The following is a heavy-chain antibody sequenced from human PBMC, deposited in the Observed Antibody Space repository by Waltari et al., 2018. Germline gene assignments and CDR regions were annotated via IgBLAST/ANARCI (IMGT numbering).Heavy chain of an antibody. CDR3: ARTRIQLWLSGGDAFDI. CDR2: INHSGST. J-gene: IGHJ3*02. Sequence: QVQLQQWGAGLLKPSETLSLTCAVYGGSFSGYYWRWIRQPPGKGLEWIGEINHSGSTNYNPSLKSRVTISVDTSKNQFSLKLSSVTAADTAVYYCARTRIQLWLSGGDAFDIWGQGTMVTVSS. CDR1: GGSFSGYY. D-gene: IGHD5-18*01. V-gene: IGHV4-34*01.